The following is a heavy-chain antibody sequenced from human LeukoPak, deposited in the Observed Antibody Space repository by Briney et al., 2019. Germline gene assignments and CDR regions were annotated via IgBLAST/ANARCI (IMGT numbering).Heavy chain of an antibody. J-gene: IGHJ6*02. CDR1: GYTFTSYG. V-gene: IGHV1-18*01. CDR3: ARDNCSSTSCPLYYGMDV. D-gene: IGHD2-2*01. CDR2: ISAYNGNT. Sequence: ASVKVSCKASGYTFTSYGISWVRQAPGQGLEWMGWISAYNGNTNYAQKLQGRVTMTTDTSTSTAYMELRSLRSDDTAVYYCARDNCSSTSCPLYYGMDVWGQGTTVTVSS.